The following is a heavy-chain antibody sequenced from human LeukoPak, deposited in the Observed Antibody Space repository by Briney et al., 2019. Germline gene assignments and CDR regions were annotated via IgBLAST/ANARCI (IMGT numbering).Heavy chain of an antibody. V-gene: IGHV4-4*07. J-gene: IGHJ6*03. Sequence: SETLSLTCTVSGGSISSYYWSWIRQPAGKGLEWIGRIYTSGSTNCNPSLKSRVTMSVDTSKNQFSLKLSSVTAADTAVYYCARDATVSYYYYYMDVWGKGTTVTVSS. CDR2: IYTSGST. D-gene: IGHD4-17*01. CDR3: ARDATVSYYYYYMDV. CDR1: GGSISSYY.